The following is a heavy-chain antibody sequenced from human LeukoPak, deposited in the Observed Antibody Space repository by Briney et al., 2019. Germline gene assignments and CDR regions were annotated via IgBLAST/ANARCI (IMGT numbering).Heavy chain of an antibody. J-gene: IGHJ6*03. CDR2: INHSGST. CDR3: ARGKRYCSSTSCYRLYYYYYMDV. CDR1: GGSFSGYY. Sequence: PSETLSLTCAVYGGSFSGYYWSWIRQPPGKGLEWIGEINHSGSTNYNPSLKSRVTISVDTSKNQFSLKLSSVTAADTAVYYCARGKRYCSSTSCYRLYYYYYMDVWGKGTTVTVSS. V-gene: IGHV4-34*01. D-gene: IGHD2-2*01.